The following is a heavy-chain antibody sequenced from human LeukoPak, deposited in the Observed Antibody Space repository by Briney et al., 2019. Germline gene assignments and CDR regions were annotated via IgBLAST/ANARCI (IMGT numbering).Heavy chain of an antibody. CDR3: AKRDKTTEFDY. CDR1: GFIFNEYG. Sequence: SGGSLRLSCAACGFIFNEYGMHWVRQAPGKGLEWVALIQPDGNDKYYVDSVKGRFTVSRDNSKNTLYLQLNSLRVEDTALYYCAKRDKTTEFDYWGQGTLVTVSS. CDR2: IQPDGNDK. J-gene: IGHJ4*02. V-gene: IGHV3-30*02. D-gene: IGHD1-1*01.